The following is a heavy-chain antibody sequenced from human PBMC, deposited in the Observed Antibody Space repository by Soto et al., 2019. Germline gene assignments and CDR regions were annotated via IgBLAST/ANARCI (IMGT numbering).Heavy chain of an antibody. V-gene: IGHV4-34*01. CDR3: ARVDYVPYYFDD. Sequence: SETLSLTCAVYGGSFGGYYWSWIRQPPGKGLEWIGDINYSGSTNYNPSLKSRVSISVDSSRNQFSLRLTSVTAADTAVYYCARVDYVPYYFDDWGQGALVTVSS. CDR2: INYSGST. D-gene: IGHD3-16*01. CDR1: GGSFGGYY. J-gene: IGHJ4*02.